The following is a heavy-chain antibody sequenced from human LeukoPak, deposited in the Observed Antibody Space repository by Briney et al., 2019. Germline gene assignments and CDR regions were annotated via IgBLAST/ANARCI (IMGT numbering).Heavy chain of an antibody. J-gene: IGHJ6*02. CDR2: INPSGGST. CDR1: GYTFTSYY. V-gene: IGHV1-46*01. CDR3: ARDRLQKYYYYGMDV. D-gene: IGHD5-24*01. Sequence: ASVKVTCKASGYTFTSYYMHWVRQAPGQGLEWMGIINPSGGSTSYAQKFQGRVTMTRDTSTSTVYMGLSSLRSEDTAVYYCARDRLQKYYYYGMDVWGQGTTVTVSS.